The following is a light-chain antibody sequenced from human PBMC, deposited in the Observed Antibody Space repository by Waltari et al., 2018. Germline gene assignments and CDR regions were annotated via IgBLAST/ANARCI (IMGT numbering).Light chain of an antibody. V-gene: IGKV3-15*01. CDR1: QTTYTN. Sequence: DTVMTQSPATLSVSPGEGATLSCRASQTTYTNLAWYQQKPGQVPRLLIYGSSTRATGIPARFRGSGSGTEFTLTISSLQSEDFAVYYCQQYSRWPLTFGGGTKVEIK. CDR3: QQYSRWPLT. CDR2: GSS. J-gene: IGKJ4*01.